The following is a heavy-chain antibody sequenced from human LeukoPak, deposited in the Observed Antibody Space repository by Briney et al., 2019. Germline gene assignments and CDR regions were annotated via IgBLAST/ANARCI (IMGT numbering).Heavy chain of an antibody. V-gene: IGHV1-69*01. CDR3: AVRRDGYNTGRDY. Sequence: SVKVSCKASGGTFSSYAISWVRQAPGQGLEWMGGIIPIFGTANYAQKSQGRVTITADESTSTAYMELSSLRSEDTAVYYCAVRRDGYNTGRDYWGQGTLVTVSS. CDR2: IIPIFGTA. CDR1: GGTFSSYA. J-gene: IGHJ4*02. D-gene: IGHD5-24*01.